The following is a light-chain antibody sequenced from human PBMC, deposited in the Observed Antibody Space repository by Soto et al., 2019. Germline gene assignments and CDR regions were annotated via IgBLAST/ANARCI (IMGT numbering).Light chain of an antibody. CDR2: DAS. V-gene: IGKV1-33*01. CDR1: QDISNY. J-gene: IGKJ2*01. Sequence: DIQMTQSPSSLSASVGDRVTITCQTSQDISNYLNWYQQKPGKAPKLLIYDASNLETGVPSRFSGSGSGTDFTFTISSLQPEDFATYYCQQYDILPIFGQGTKLEIK. CDR3: QQYDILPI.